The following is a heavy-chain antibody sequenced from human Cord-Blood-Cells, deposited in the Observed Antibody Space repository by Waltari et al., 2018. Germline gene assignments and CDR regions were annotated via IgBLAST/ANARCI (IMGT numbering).Heavy chain of an antibody. CDR2: INHSGST. D-gene: IGHD3-3*01. J-gene: IGHJ4*02. CDR1: GGSFSGYY. CDR3: ARAVSFLEWYFDY. V-gene: IGHV4-34*01. Sequence: QVQLQQWGAGLLKPSETLSLTCAVYGGSFSGYYWSWIRQPPGKGLEWIGEINHSGSTSSNPCLSSRVTISVDTSKIQFALKLSSVTAADTAVYYCARAVSFLEWYFDYWGQGTLVTVSS.